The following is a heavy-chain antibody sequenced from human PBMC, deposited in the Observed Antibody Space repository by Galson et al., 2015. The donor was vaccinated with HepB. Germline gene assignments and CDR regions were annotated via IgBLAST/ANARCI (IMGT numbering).Heavy chain of an antibody. V-gene: IGHV3-23*01. CDR1: GFNFGAYA. CDR3: AKDPRPNGVFDPFDL. CDR2: ITGGSAK. J-gene: IGHJ5*02. Sequence: SLRLSCAASGFNFGAYAISWVRQAPGRGLEWVSGITGGSAKYYAESVKGRFTVSRDNSNNIVYLQMDTPRVEDSAMYYCAKDPRPNGVFDPFDLWGQGTLVTVSS. D-gene: IGHD2-8*01.